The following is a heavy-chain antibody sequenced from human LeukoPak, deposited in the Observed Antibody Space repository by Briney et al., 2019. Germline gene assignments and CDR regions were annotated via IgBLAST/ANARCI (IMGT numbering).Heavy chain of an antibody. Sequence: GGSLRLSCAASGFTFSNAWMSWVRQAPGKGLEWVSVIYRGGGTAYADSVKDRFTISRDNSRNTVYLQMNSLRAEDTAVYYCARDVIYASEIYSYGDCLGQGTLVTVSS. V-gene: IGHV3-66*01. CDR2: IYRGGGT. J-gene: IGHJ4*02. CDR3: ARDVIYASEIYSYGDC. D-gene: IGHD3-16*01. CDR1: GFTFSNAW.